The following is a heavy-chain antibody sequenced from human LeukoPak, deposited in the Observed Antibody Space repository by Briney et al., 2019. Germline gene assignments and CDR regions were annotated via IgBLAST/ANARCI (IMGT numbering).Heavy chain of an antibody. CDR2: GFTSGTT. D-gene: IGHD6-19*01. Sequence: PSETLSLSRTVSGGSISTYYWTWVRQPAGKGLEWIGRGFTSGTTNYNPSLKSRVTMPVDTSKNQFSLKLTSVTAADTAMYYCASSSGWSAFDIWGQGTLVTVSS. J-gene: IGHJ3*02. CDR1: GGSISTYY. V-gene: IGHV4-4*07. CDR3: ASSSGWSAFDI.